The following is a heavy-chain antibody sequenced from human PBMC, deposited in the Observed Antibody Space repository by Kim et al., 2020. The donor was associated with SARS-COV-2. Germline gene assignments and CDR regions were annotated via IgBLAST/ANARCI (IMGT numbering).Heavy chain of an antibody. D-gene: IGHD4-17*01. J-gene: IGHJ4*02. V-gene: IGHV4-31*02. Sequence: YNPSRKRRVTKSEDTSENRFSLKLSAVTAADTAVYYCARDRYGVSLYIDYWGQGTLVTVSS. CDR3: ARDRYGVSLYIDY.